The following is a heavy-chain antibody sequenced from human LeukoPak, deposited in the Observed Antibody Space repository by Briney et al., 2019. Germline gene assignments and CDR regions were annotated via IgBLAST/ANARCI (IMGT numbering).Heavy chain of an antibody. V-gene: IGHV4-31*03. CDR3: ARYTVTTQKDAFDI. CDR1: GGSISSGGYY. J-gene: IGHJ3*02. CDR2: IYYSGST. Sequence: ASQTPSLTCTVSGGSISSGGYYWSWIRQHPGKGLEWIGYIYYSGSTYYNPSLKSRVTISVDTSKNQFSLKLSSVTAADTAVYYCARYTVTTQKDAFDIWGQGTMVTVSS. D-gene: IGHD4-17*01.